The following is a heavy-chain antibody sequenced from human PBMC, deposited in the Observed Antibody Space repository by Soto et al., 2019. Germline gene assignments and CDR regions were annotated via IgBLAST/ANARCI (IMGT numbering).Heavy chain of an antibody. CDR3: AKSPRVSYYYDSSGYYPFFDY. Sequence: GGSLRLSCAASGFTFSSYAMSWVRQAPGKGLEWVSAISGSGGSTYYADSVKGRFTISRDNSKNTLYLQMNSLRAEDTAVYYCAKSPRVSYYYDSSGYYPFFDYWGQGTLVTVSS. CDR2: ISGSGGST. J-gene: IGHJ4*02. D-gene: IGHD3-22*01. CDR1: GFTFSSYA. V-gene: IGHV3-23*01.